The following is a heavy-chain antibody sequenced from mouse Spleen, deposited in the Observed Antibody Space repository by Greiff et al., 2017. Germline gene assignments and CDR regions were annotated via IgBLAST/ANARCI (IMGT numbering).Heavy chain of an antibody. CDR1: GYTFTNYE. CDR2: IDPETGGT. J-gene: IGHJ3*01. Sequence: QVQLQQSGAELVRPGASVTLSCKASGYTFTNYEMHWVKQTPVHGLEWIGAIDPETGGTAYNQKFKGKAILTADKSSSTAYMELRSLTSEDSAVYCCARSRPFAYWGQGTLVTVSA. CDR3: ARSRPFAY. V-gene: IGHV1-15*01.